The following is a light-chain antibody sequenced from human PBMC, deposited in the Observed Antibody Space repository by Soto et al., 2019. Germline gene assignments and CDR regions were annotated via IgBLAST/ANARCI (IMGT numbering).Light chain of an antibody. CDR2: DAS. CDR1: QSVGTY. V-gene: IGKV3-11*01. Sequence: EVVLTQAPATLSLSPGERATLSCRASQSVGTYLAWYQQKPGQPPRILIYDASNRATGIPARFSGSGSGTDFTLTISSLEPEDSAVYYCQQRSNWPPWTFGPGTKVDF. J-gene: IGKJ3*01. CDR3: QQRSNWPPWT.